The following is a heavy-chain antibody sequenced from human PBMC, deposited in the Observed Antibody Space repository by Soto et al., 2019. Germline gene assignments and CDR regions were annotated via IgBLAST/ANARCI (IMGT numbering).Heavy chain of an antibody. J-gene: IGHJ4*02. CDR1: GFSLSTGGVG. CDR2: IYWDDDK. D-gene: IGHD6-19*01. V-gene: IGHV2-5*02. CDR3: AHRLYSSAWPWDSGVFDY. Sequence: QITLKESGPPLVKPTQTLTLTCTFSGFSLSTGGVGVGWIRQPPGKALEWLALIYWDDDKRYSPSLKSRLTITKDTSKNQVVLTMTNMDPVDTAIYYCAHRLYSSAWPWDSGVFDYWGQGTLVTVSS.